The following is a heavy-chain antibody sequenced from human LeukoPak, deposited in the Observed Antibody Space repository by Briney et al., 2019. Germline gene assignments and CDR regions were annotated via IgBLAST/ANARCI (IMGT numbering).Heavy chain of an antibody. D-gene: IGHD2-15*01. Sequence: GGSLRLSCAASGFTFSNAWMSWVRQAPGKGLEWVGRIKSKTDGGTTDYAAPVKGRFTISRDDSKNTLYLQMNSLKTEDTAVYYCTSIRYCSGGSCYSFDYWGQGTLVTASS. J-gene: IGHJ4*02. CDR2: IKSKTDGGTT. CDR1: GFTFSNAW. CDR3: TSIRYCSGGSCYSFDY. V-gene: IGHV3-15*01.